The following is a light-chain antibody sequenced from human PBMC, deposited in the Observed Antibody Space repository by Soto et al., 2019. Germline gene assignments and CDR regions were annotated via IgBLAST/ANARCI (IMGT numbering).Light chain of an antibody. CDR2: GAS. CDR1: ESVANN. J-gene: IGKJ1*01. Sequence: EIVMTQSPASLSVSPGERVTLSCTASESVANNLAWYQQKLGQAPTLLVYGASTRATGIPPRFSGSGSGTDFTLTITTLQSEDFGVYYCQQYNVWPPWTFGQGTKLEVK. V-gene: IGKV3-15*01. CDR3: QQYNVWPPWT.